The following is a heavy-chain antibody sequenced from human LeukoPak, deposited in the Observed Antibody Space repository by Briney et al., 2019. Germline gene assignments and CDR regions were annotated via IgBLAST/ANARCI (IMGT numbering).Heavy chain of an antibody. V-gene: IGHV4-4*07. D-gene: IGHD6-19*01. CDR3: ARGGGWYLSIRRFDY. CDR2: IYTSGST. CDR1: GGSTSSYY. J-gene: IGHJ4*02. Sequence: PSETLSLTCTVSGGSTSSYYWSWIRQPAGKGLEWIGRIYTSGSTNYNPSLESRVTISLDKSKNQFSLKLSSVTAADTAVYYCARGGGWYLSIRRFDYWGQGTLVTVSS.